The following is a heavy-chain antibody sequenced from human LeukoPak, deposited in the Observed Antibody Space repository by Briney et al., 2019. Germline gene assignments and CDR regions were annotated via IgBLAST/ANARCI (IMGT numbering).Heavy chain of an antibody. D-gene: IGHD3-3*01. J-gene: IGHJ4*02. Sequence: SQTLSLTCTVSGGSISSGGYYWSWIRQHPGKGLEWIGYIYYSGSTYYNPSLKSRVTISVDTSKNQFSLKLSSVTAADTAVYYCARAGSDGGFWSGYLDYWGQGTLVTVSS. V-gene: IGHV4-31*03. CDR2: IYYSGST. CDR3: ARAGSDGGFWSGYLDY. CDR1: GGSISSGGYY.